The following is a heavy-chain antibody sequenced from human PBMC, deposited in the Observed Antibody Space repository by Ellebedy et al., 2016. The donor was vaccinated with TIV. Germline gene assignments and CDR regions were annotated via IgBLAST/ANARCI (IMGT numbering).Heavy chain of an antibody. CDR3: ARYYDYGDYAGAFDI. J-gene: IGHJ3*02. CDR1: GYTFTSYG. V-gene: IGHV1-18*04. Sequence: AASVKVSCKASGYTFTSYGISWARQAPGQGLEWMGWISAYNGNTNYAQKLQGRVTMTTDTSTSTAYMELRSLRSDDTAVYYCARYYDYGDYAGAFDIWGQGTMVTVSS. CDR2: ISAYNGNT. D-gene: IGHD4-17*01.